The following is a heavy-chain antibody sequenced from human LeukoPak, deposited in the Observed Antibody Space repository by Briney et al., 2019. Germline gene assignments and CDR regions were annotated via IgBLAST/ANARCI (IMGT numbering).Heavy chain of an antibody. CDR1: GYTFTGYY. V-gene: IGHV1-2*02. J-gene: IGHJ4*02. CDR3: AGEEITMIEVGFDY. D-gene: IGHD3-22*01. Sequence: ASVKVSCKASGYTFTGYYMHWVRQAPGQGLEWMGWINPNSGGTNYAQKFQGRVTMTRDTSISTAYMELSRLRSDDTAVYYCAGEEITMIEVGFDYWGQGTLVTVSS. CDR2: INPNSGGT.